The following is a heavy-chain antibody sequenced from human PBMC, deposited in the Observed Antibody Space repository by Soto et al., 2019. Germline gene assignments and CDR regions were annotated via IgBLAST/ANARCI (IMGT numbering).Heavy chain of an antibody. CDR2: INHSGST. D-gene: IGHD3-9*01. Sequence: SETLSLTCAVYGGSFSGYYWSWIRQPPGKGLEWSGEINHSGSTNYNPSLKSRVTISVDTSKNQFSLKLSSVTAAGTCVYCWASLRVWGVLRDFEPSNWRVDYGMDVWGQGTRGTASS. CDR3: ASLRVWGVLRDFEPSNWRVDYGMDV. CDR1: GGSFSGYY. J-gene: IGHJ6*02. V-gene: IGHV4-34*01.